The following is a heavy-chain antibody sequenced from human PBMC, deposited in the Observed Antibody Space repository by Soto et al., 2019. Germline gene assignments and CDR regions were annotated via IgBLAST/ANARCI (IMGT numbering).Heavy chain of an antibody. CDR1: GFTFSGYT. D-gene: IGHD4-17*01. J-gene: IGHJ2*01. V-gene: IGHV3-30-3*02. CDR2: ISSGGSTK. Sequence: QVQLVESGGGVVQPGRSLRLSCAASGFTFSGYTMHWVRQAPGKGLEWVAVISSGGSTKYYADSVKGRFTISRGNSKNTLFLQRNSLRGEDTAVYYCGNDGGFDSGFWYCDLWGRGNLVSVSS. CDR3: GNDGGFDSGFWYCDL.